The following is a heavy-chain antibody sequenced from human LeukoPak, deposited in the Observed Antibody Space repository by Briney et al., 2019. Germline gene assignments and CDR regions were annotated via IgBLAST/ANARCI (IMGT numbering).Heavy chain of an antibody. J-gene: IGHJ5*02. CDR1: GGSISSGGYY. Sequence: SQTLSLTCTVSGGSISSGGYYWIWIRQPAGKGLEWIGRIFTDGSTNYNPSLKSRVTMSVDTSKNQISLRLSSATAADTAVYYCARGYGDFNRGSWFDPWGQGTLVTVSS. D-gene: IGHD4-17*01. CDR3: ARGYGDFNRGSWFDP. V-gene: IGHV4-61*02. CDR2: IFTDGST.